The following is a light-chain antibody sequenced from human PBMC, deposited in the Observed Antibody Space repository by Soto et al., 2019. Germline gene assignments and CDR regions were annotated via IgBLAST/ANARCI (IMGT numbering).Light chain of an antibody. Sequence: DIQMSQSPSSLSASVGDRVTITCRASQSIDTYLNWYQQKPGKAPKFLIYAASSWRSGVPSRFSGGGSGTDFTLTISSLQPEDFATYYCQQSHSTPLLFGQGTKVDIK. V-gene: IGKV1-39*01. CDR2: AAS. J-gene: IGKJ1*01. CDR1: QSIDTY. CDR3: QQSHSTPLL.